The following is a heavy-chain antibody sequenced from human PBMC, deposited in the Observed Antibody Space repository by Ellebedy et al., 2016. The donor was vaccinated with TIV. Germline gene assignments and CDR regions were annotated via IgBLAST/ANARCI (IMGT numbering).Heavy chain of an antibody. D-gene: IGHD3-10*01. J-gene: IGHJ4*02. CDR3: ARRSGRGSGSYYRIDY. CDR2: IYPGDSDT. CDR1: GYSFTNYW. Sequence: GESLKISCQASGYSFTNYWIAWVRQMPGKGLERMGIIYPGDSDTRYNPSFQAQVTTSADKSISTAYLQWSSLRASDTGMYYCARRSGRGSGSYYRIDYWGQGTLVTVSS. V-gene: IGHV5-51*01.